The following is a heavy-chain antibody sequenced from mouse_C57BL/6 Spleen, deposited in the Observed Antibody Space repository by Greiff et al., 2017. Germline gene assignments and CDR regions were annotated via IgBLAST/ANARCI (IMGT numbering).Heavy chain of an antibody. D-gene: IGHD1-1*01. CDR2: ISDGGSYT. J-gene: IGHJ2*01. CDR3: ARGMDYYGSSDLDY. CDR1: GFTFSSYA. V-gene: IGHV5-4*03. Sequence: EVKLMESGGGLVKPGGSLKLSCAASGFTFSSYAMSWVRQTPEKRLEWVATISDGGSYTYYPDNVKGRFTISRDNAKNNLYLQMSHLKSEDTAMYYCARGMDYYGSSDLDYWGQGTTLTVSS.